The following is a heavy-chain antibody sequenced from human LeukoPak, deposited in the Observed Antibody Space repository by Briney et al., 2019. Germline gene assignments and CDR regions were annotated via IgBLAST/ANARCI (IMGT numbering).Heavy chain of an antibody. CDR1: GVTLSNYA. D-gene: IGHD6-19*01. CDR3: ARTVEQWLGYYFDY. CDR2: IKQDGSEK. Sequence: GGSLRLSCVASGVTLSNYAMSWARQAPGKGLEWVANIKQDGSEKYYVDSVKGRFTISRDNAKNSLYLQMNSLRAEDTAVYYCARTVEQWLGYYFDYWGQGTLVTVSS. V-gene: IGHV3-7*03. J-gene: IGHJ4*02.